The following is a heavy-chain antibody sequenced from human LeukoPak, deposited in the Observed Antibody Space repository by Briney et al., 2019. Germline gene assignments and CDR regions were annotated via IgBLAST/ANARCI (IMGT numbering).Heavy chain of an antibody. CDR2: IYYSGST. Sequence: SETLSLTCTVSGGSISSSSYYWGWIRQPPGKGLEWIGSIYYSGSTYYNPSLKSRVTIPVDTSKNQFSLKLSSVTAADTAVYYCARDLAGLTVHVGAFDIWGQGTMVTVSS. J-gene: IGHJ3*02. CDR1: GGSISSSSYY. CDR3: ARDLAGLTVHVGAFDI. D-gene: IGHD3-16*01. V-gene: IGHV4-39*07.